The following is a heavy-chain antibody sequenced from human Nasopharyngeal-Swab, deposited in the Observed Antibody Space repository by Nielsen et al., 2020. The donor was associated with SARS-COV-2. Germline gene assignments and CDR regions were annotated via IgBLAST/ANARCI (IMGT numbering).Heavy chain of an antibody. CDR3: ARLSNSAGDY. V-gene: IGHV4-34*01. CDR2: INYSGST. Sequence: SESLTLTCAVYVVSFSGYYWPWIRQPPGEGLEWIGEINYSGSTKYNPSLKSRVTISVDTSKNQLSLKLTSVTAADTAVYYCARLSNSAGDYWGQGTLVTVSS. CDR1: VVSFSGYY. D-gene: IGHD4-23*01. J-gene: IGHJ4*02.